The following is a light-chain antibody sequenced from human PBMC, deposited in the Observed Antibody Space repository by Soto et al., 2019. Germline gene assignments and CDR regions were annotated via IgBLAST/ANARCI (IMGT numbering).Light chain of an antibody. V-gene: IGKV3-20*01. CDR3: QQYGS. CDR2: GAT. Sequence: VLSQSPGTRSLSPGERGTLSCRASQSLSSSYLAWYQQKPGQAPRLLIYGATSRATDIPDRFSGSGSGTDFTLTISRLEPEDFAVDSCQQYGSFGQGTRLEI. CDR1: QSLSSSY. J-gene: IGKJ5*01.